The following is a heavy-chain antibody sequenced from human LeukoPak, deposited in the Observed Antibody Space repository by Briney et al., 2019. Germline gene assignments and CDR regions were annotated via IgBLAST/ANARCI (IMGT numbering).Heavy chain of an antibody. Sequence: GGSLRLSCAASGFTFSSYAIHWVRQAPGKGVEWVAVTSSDLNVKLYADSVKGRFTISRDNSRSTLYLQMNSLRPEDTAIYYCAREGYYGSGSPPSLYFDYWGQGTLVTVSS. CDR1: GFTFSSYA. V-gene: IGHV3-30*01. J-gene: IGHJ4*02. CDR2: TSSDLNVK. CDR3: AREGYYGSGSPPSLYFDY. D-gene: IGHD3-10*01.